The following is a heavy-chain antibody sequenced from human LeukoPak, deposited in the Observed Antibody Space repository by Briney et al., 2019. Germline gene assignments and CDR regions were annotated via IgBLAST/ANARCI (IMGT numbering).Heavy chain of an antibody. D-gene: IGHD5-18*01. Sequence: SGGSLRLSCAASGFTFSSYAMSWVRQAPGKGRAWVSGITGSGGDTDYGDSVKDRFTISRDNSKNMLHLQMNSLRVEDTAIYYCAKDGHYSYGNNFDYWGQGILVTVS. CDR1: GFTFSSYA. V-gene: IGHV3-23*01. J-gene: IGHJ4*02. CDR3: AKDGHYSYGNNFDY. CDR2: ITGSGGDT.